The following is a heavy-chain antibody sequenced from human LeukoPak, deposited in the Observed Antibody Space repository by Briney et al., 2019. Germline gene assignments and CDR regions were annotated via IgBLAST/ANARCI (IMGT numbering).Heavy chain of an antibody. V-gene: IGHV4-59*01. D-gene: IGHD3-22*01. J-gene: IGHJ4*02. CDR1: GASISSSY. CDR2: IYHTEST. CDR3: ARGYFDSRGYSNAFDY. Sequence: PSETLSLTCTVSGASISSSYWSWIRQSPGRGLEWIGYIYHTESTKYNPSLESRVTISVDTSKNQFSLKLTSVTAADTAVYYCARGYFDSRGYSNAFDYWGQGALVTVSS.